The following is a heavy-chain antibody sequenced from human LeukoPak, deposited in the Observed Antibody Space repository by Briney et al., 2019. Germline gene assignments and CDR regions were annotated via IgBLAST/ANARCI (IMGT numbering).Heavy chain of an antibody. CDR2: INHSGST. V-gene: IGHV4-34*01. Sequence: PSETLSLTCAVYGGSFSGYYWSWIRQPPGKGLEWIGEINHSGSTNYNPSLKSRVTISVDTSENQFSLKLSSVTAADTAVYYCARVPLYYYDSSGHKGGPGYFDYWGQGTLVTVSS. CDR3: ARVPLYYYDSSGHKGGPGYFDY. J-gene: IGHJ4*02. CDR1: GGSFSGYY. D-gene: IGHD3-22*01.